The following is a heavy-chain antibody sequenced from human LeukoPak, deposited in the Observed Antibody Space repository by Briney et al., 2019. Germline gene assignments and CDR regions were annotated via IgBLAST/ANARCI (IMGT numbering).Heavy chain of an antibody. CDR2: INPNSGGT. CDR1: GYTFTGYY. V-gene: IGHV1-2*02. J-gene: IGHJ2*01. Sequence: ASVKVSCKASGYTFTGYYMHWVRQAPGQGLEWMGWINPNSGGTNYAQKFQGRVTMTRDTSISTAYVELSRLRSDDTAVYYCARDENRYCSGGSCYSLLYWYFDLWGRGTLVTVSS. CDR3: ARDENRYCSGGSCYSLLYWYFDL. D-gene: IGHD2-15*01.